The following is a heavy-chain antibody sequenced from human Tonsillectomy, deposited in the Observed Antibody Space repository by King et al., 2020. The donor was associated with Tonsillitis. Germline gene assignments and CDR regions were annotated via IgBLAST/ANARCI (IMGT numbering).Heavy chain of an antibody. J-gene: IGHJ4*02. V-gene: IGHV4-38-2*02. CDR3: ERVRGAENDY. CDR1: GYSISSGYY. CDR2: IYHSGST. Sequence: VQLQESGPGLVKPSETLSLTCTVSGYSISSGYYWGWIRQPPGKGLQWIGSIYHSGSTYYNPSLKSRVTISVDTSKNQFSLKLSSVTAADTAVYYCERVRGAENDYWGQGTLVTVSS.